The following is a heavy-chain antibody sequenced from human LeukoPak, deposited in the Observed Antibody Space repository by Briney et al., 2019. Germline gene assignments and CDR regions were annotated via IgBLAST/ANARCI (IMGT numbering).Heavy chain of an antibody. V-gene: IGHV3-21*01. CDR3: ARRVPYFDY. J-gene: IGHJ4*02. CDR1: GFTFSDYS. Sequence: GGSLRLSCAASGFTFSDYSMTWVRQAPGKGLEWVSSISGSSSYIYYADSLKGRFTISRDNAKNSLFLQMNSPRAEDTAVYYCARRVPYFDYWGQGALVTVSS. CDR2: ISGSSSYI. D-gene: IGHD4/OR15-4a*01.